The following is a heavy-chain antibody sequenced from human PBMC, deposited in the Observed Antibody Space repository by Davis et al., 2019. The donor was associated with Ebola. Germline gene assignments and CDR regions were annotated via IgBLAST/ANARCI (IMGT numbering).Heavy chain of an antibody. D-gene: IGHD5-24*01. J-gene: IGHJ6*02. CDR2: ISGSGGST. V-gene: IGHV3-23*01. CDR3: AKGGSRRDGYNSFGMDV. Sequence: PGGSLRLSCAASGFTFSSYAMSWVRQAPGKGLEWVSAISGSGGSTYYADSVKGRFTISRDNSKNTLYLQMNSLRAEDTAVYYCAKGGSRRDGYNSFGMDVWGQGTTVTVSS. CDR1: GFTFSSYA.